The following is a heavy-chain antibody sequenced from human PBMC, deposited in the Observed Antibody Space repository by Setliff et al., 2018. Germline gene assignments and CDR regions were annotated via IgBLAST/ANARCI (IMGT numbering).Heavy chain of an antibody. CDR1: GGSFTNYY. CDR3: RVWVTGIEMES. V-gene: IGHV4-34*01. J-gene: IGHJ5*02. CDR2: IDPTGST. Sequence: SETLSLTCTVYGGSFTNYYWGWIRQSPGKGLEWIGEIDPTGSTKYNPSLKSQVTFPVDTSKNQFSVKLTSVTAADTAVYYCRVWVTGIEMESWGQGTLVTVSS. D-gene: IGHD3-16*01.